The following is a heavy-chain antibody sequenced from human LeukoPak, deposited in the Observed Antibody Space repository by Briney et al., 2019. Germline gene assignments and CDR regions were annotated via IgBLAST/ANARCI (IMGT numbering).Heavy chain of an antibody. D-gene: IGHD3-10*01. CDR2: ISAYSGDT. CDR1: GYTFTTYG. Sequence: GASVKVSCKASGYTFTTYGIIWVRQAPGQGLEWMGWISAYSGDTEYAHNLQGRLTMTTDKYTTTAYMELRSLTSDDTAIYYCARDRTGVDISMVRGVVTTSQRFKWFDPWGQGTLVTVSS. CDR3: ARDRTGVDISMVRGVVTTSQRFKWFDP. V-gene: IGHV1-18*01. J-gene: IGHJ5*02.